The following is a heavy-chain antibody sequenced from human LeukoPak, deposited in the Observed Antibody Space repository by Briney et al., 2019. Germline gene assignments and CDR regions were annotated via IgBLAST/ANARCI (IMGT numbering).Heavy chain of an antibody. CDR3: ARVFRPSLTVFIRGAFDI. J-gene: IGHJ3*02. V-gene: IGHV3-30-3*01. D-gene: IGHD3/OR15-3a*01. CDR1: GFTFSSYA. Sequence: GGSLRLSCAASGFTFSSYAMHWVRQAPGKGLEWVAVISYDGSNKYYADSVKGRFTISRDNSKNMLYLQMNSLRAEDTAVYYCARVFRPSLTVFIRGAFDIWGQGTMVTVSS. CDR2: ISYDGSNK.